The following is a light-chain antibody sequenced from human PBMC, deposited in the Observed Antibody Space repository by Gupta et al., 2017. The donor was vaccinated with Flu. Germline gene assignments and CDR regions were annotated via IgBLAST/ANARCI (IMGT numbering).Light chain of an antibody. J-gene: IGLJ2*01. V-gene: IGLV2-14*01. CDR3: CSCSTSSTLVV. CDR1: SSDVAAYNY. CDR2: EVT. Sequence: QSALPRLAPVPGPPGQSTPFPSPGPSSDVAAYNYVSWYQHHPGKAPKLIIYEVTNRPSGISNRFSGSKSGNTASLTISGLRPEDEANYYCCSCSTSSTLVVFGGGTLLTVL.